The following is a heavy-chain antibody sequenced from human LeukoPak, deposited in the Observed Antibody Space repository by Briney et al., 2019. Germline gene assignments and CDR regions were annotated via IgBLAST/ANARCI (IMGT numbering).Heavy chain of an antibody. CDR3: AKDPRGEMEGD. V-gene: IGHV3-23*01. CDR1: GFTFSSYA. J-gene: IGHJ4*02. CDR2: ISGSGGST. D-gene: IGHD3-16*01. Sequence: GGSLRLSCAASGFTFSSYAMSWARQAPGKGLEWVSAISGSGGSTYYADSVKGRFTISRDNSKNTLYLQMNSLRAEDTAVYYCAKDPRGEMEGDWGQGTLVTVSS.